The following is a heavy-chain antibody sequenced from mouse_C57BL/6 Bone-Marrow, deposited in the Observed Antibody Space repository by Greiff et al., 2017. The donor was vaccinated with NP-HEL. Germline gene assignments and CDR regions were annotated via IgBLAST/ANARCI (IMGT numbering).Heavy chain of an antibody. V-gene: IGHV1-19*01. CDR3: ARRRAYYGSSFLFDY. D-gene: IGHD1-1*01. CDR1: GYTFTDYY. Sequence: EVQLQQSGPVLVKPGASVKMSCKASGYTFTDYYMNWVKQSHGKSLEWIGVINPYNGGTSYNQKFKGKATLTVDKSSSTAYMELNSLTSEDSAVYYCARRRAYYGSSFLFDYWGQGTTLTVSS. J-gene: IGHJ2*01. CDR2: INPYNGGT.